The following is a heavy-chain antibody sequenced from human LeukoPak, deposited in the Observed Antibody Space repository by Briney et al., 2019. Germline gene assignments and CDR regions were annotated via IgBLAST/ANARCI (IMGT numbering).Heavy chain of an antibody. D-gene: IGHD6-13*01. Sequence: GGSLRLSCAASGFTFSNYWMSWVGQAPGKGLKLMANIKEAGSEKYYVDSVKGRFTISRDNDKNSVHLQMNNLRAEDTAVYYCARGGGMRSWYDFDYWGQGILVTVSS. CDR2: IKEAGSEK. CDR3: ARGGGMRSWYDFDY. V-gene: IGHV3-7*04. CDR1: GFTFSNYW. J-gene: IGHJ4*02.